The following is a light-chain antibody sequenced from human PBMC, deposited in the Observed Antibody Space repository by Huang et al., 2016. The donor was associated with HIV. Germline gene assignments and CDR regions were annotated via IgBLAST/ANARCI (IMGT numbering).Light chain of an antibody. J-gene: IGKJ2*01. CDR1: QSVSSD. V-gene: IGKV3-11*01. Sequence: EIVLTQSPATLSVSPGERATLSCRASQSVSSDLDWYQQKAGQAPRLLIYGASNRATGIPARFSGSGSGTDFTLTISSLEPEDFAVYYCQQRSDWPRTFGQGTKLEIK. CDR3: QQRSDWPRT. CDR2: GAS.